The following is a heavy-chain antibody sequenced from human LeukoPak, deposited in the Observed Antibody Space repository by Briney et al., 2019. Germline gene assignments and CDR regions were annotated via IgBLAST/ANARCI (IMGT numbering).Heavy chain of an antibody. J-gene: IGHJ2*01. CDR3: VRDRGGSGWYFDL. CDR1: GFTFSDFA. V-gene: IGHV3-64*01. CDR2: ISSDGDST. D-gene: IGHD3-16*01. Sequence: PGGSLRLSCAASGFTFSDFAMHWVRQAPGKGLDYVSAISSDGDSTYYANSVKGRFTISRDNSKNMVYLQMGSLRAEDVAVYYCVRDRGGSGWYFDLWGRGTLVAVSS.